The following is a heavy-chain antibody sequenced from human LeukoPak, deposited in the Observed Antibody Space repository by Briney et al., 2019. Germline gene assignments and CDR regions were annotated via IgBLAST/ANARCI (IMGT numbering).Heavy chain of an antibody. Sequence: GGSLRLSCVASGFSFGNYAMSWVRQAPGKGLQWVSQISGTGGATWYAGFARDRFTISRDNSKKTLYLQMCGLRVEDTAMYYCVKDPRDTYGTNWFVSWGQGTLLIVSS. V-gene: IGHV3-23*01. CDR2: ISGTGGAT. CDR3: VKDPRDTYGTNWFVS. CDR1: GFSFGNYA. J-gene: IGHJ5*01. D-gene: IGHD2-21*01.